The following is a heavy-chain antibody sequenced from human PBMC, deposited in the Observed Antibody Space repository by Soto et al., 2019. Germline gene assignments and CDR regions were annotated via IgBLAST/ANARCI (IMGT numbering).Heavy chain of an antibody. CDR2: ISGSGGST. J-gene: IGHJ4*02. V-gene: IGHV3-23*01. CDR1: GFTFSSYT. Sequence: PGGSLRLSCAASGFTFSSYTMNWVRQAPGKGLEWVSAISGSGGSTYYADSVKGRFTISRDNSKNTLYLQMNSLRAEDTAVYYCAKQPDCSSTSCYRLDYWGQGNLVTVSS. D-gene: IGHD2-2*01. CDR3: AKQPDCSSTSCYRLDY.